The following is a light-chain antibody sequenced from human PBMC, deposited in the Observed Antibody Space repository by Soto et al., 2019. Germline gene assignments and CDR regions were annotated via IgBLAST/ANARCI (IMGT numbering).Light chain of an antibody. CDR1: QTISSW. Sequence: DIQMTQSPSTLSGSVGDRVTITCRASQTISSWLAWYQQKPGKAPKLLIYKASTLKSGVPSRFSGSGSGTEFTRPISILQPDDFATYYCQHYNSYSEAFGQGTKVELK. CDR2: KAS. J-gene: IGKJ1*01. CDR3: QHYNSYSEA. V-gene: IGKV1-5*03.